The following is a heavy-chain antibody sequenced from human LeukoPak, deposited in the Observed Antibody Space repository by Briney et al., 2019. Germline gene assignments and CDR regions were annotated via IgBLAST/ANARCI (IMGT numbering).Heavy chain of an antibody. Sequence: SVKVSCKASGGTFTSYAVSWVRQAPGQGLEWMGGIIPIFGTTNYAQTFQDRVTITADDPPRTVYLELSSLRSEDTAVHYCGKVESAYCSGVNCFFTWFDTWGQGTLVTVSS. J-gene: IGHJ5*02. CDR3: GKVESAYCSGVNCFFTWFDT. CDR1: GGTFTSYA. V-gene: IGHV1-69*13. CDR2: IIPIFGTT. D-gene: IGHD2-15*01.